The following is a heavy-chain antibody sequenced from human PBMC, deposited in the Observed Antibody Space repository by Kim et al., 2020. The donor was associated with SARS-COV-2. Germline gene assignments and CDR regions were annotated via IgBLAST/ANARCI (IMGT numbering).Heavy chain of an antibody. Sequence: SETLSLTCAVYGGSFSGYYWSWIRQPPGKGLECIGEINHSGSTNYNPSLKSRVTISVDTSKNQFSLKLSSVTAADTAVYYCARGRDDFWSGYRRWFDPWGQGTLVTVSS. CDR1: GGSFSGYY. J-gene: IGHJ5*02. CDR3: ARGRDDFWSGYRRWFDP. D-gene: IGHD3-3*01. CDR2: INHSGST. V-gene: IGHV4-34*01.